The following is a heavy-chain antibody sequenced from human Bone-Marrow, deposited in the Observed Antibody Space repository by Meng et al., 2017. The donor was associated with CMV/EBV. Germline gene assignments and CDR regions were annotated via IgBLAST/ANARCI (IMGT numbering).Heavy chain of an antibody. J-gene: IGHJ4*02. CDR2: IIPIFGTA. CDR1: GGTFSSYA. Sequence: SVKVSCKASGGTFSSYAISWVRQAPGQGLEWMGGIIPIFGTANYAQKFQGRVTITTDESTSTAYMELSSLRSEDTAVYYCARFERRSRLDSGSSFDYWGQGILVIVSS. V-gene: IGHV1-69*05. CDR3: ARFERRSRLDSGSSFDY. D-gene: IGHD3-10*01.